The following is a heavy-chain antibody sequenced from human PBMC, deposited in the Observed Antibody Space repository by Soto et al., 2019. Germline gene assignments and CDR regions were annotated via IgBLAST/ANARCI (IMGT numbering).Heavy chain of an antibody. V-gene: IGHV4-61*01. CDR2: FYYTGST. J-gene: IGHJ4*02. D-gene: IGHD3-22*01. Sequence: QVQLQESGPGLVKPSETLSLTCTVSGGSVSSGNYNWSWIRQPPGKGLEWIGYFYYTGSTNYNPSLKSRVTISVDASKNQFSRRLSSLTAADTAVYYCARSMHYSDGSNYSPFDYWGQGTLVTVSS. CDR3: ARSMHYSDGSNYSPFDY. CDR1: GGSVSSGNYN.